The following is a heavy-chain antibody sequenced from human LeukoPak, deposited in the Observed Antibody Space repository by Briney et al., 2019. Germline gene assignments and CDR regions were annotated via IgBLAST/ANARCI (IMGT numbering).Heavy chain of an antibody. CDR2: INPNSGGT. J-gene: IGHJ5*02. Sequence: GASVKVSCKASGYTFTGYYMHWVRQAPGQGLEWMGWINPNSGGTNYAQKFQGWVTMTGDTSISTAYMELSRLRSDDTAVYYCARESPATSWFDPWGQGTLVTVSS. CDR3: ARESPATSWFDP. CDR1: GYTFTGYY. V-gene: IGHV1-2*04. D-gene: IGHD5-12*01.